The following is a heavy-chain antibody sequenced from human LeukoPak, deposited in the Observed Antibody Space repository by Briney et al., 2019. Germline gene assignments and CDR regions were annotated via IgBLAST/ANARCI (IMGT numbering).Heavy chain of an antibody. V-gene: IGHV4-61*02. Sequence: SETLSLTCTVSGGSISSGSYYWSWVRQPAGKGLEWIGRVYISGSTNYNPSLKSRVTISVDTSKNQFSLKLSSVTAADTAVYYCARHLLAYSGSWYDYWGQGTLVTVSS. CDR1: GGSISSGSYY. CDR2: VYISGST. J-gene: IGHJ4*02. D-gene: IGHD6-13*01. CDR3: ARHLLAYSGSWYDY.